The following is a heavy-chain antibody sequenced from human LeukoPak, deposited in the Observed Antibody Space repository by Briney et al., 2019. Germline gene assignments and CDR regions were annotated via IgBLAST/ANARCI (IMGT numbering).Heavy chain of an antibody. D-gene: IGHD1-26*01. V-gene: IGHV3-21*01. J-gene: IGHJ4*02. Sequence: PGGSLRLSCAASGFTFSSYSMNWVRQAPGKGLEWVSSISSSSSYIYYADSVKGRFTISRDNAKNSLYLQMNSLRAEDTAVYYCARRPLGGYYFDYWGRGTLVPVSS. CDR3: ARRPLGGYYFDY. CDR2: ISSSSSYI. CDR1: GFTFSSYS.